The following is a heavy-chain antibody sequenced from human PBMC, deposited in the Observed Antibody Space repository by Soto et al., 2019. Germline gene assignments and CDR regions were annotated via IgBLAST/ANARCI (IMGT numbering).Heavy chain of an antibody. D-gene: IGHD2-15*01. CDR3: ARLGVAATYPRYYFDY. CDR1: GYSFTSYW. V-gene: IGHV5-51*01. Sequence: PGASLKISCKGSGYSFTSYWIGWVRQMPGKGLEWMGIIYPGDSDTRYSPSFQGQVTISADKSISTAYLQWSSLKASDTAMYYCARLGVAATYPRYYFDYWGQGTLVTVSS. CDR2: IYPGDSDT. J-gene: IGHJ4*02.